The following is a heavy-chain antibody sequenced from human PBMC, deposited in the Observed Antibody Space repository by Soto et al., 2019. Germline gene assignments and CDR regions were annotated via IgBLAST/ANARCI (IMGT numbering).Heavy chain of an antibody. J-gene: IGHJ4*02. V-gene: IGHV4-34*01. D-gene: IGHD5-12*01. Sequence: SSETLSLTCAVYGGSFSGYYWSWIRQPPGKGLEWIGEINHSGSTNYNPSLKSRVTISVDTSKNQFSLKLSSVTAADTAVYYCARASGWLRFEGELDYWGQGTPVTVSS. CDR1: GGSFSGYY. CDR2: INHSGST. CDR3: ARASGWLRFEGELDY.